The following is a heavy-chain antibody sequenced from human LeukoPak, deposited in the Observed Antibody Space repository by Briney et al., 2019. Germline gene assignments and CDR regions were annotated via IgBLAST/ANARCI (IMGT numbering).Heavy chain of an antibody. CDR3: ARDAYSSSEVDWFDP. Sequence: PSETLSLTCIVSGGSISSSYWSWVREPPGKGREWMGYIYYTGSTNYNPSLKSRVTISVDTSKNQFSLKLSSVTAADMAVYYCARDAYSSSEVDWFDPWGQGTLVTVSS. CDR1: GGSISSSY. D-gene: IGHD6-13*01. J-gene: IGHJ5*02. V-gene: IGHV4-59*01. CDR2: IYYTGST.